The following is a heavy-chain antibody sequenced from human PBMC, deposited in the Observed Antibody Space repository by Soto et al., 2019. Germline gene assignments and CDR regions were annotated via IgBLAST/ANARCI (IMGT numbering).Heavy chain of an antibody. V-gene: IGHV3-11*01. CDR2: ISLSGSSI. J-gene: IGHJ4*02. CDR1: GFTLSDYY. Sequence: GGSLRLSCAASGFTLSDYYMTWIRQAPGKGLEWVSYISLSGSSIYYADSVKGRFTISRDNSKNSLYLQMNSLRAEDTAVYYCARQRDFWSGATYYFDYWGQGTLVTVSS. CDR3: ARQRDFWSGATYYFDY. D-gene: IGHD3-3*01.